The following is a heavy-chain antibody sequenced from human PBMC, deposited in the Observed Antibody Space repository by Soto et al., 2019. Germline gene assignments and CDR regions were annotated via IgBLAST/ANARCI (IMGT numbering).Heavy chain of an antibody. CDR3: AKEGLYKTLDY. V-gene: IGHV3-30*18. CDR1: GFTFKSYG. Sequence: QVQLVESGGGVVQPGRSLRLSCAASGFTFKSYGMHWVRQAPGKGLEWVAVISYDGNNKYYADSVKGRFTISRDIPKNTLYLQLNSLRAEETAVYYCAKEGLYKTLDYWGQGTLVTVSS. J-gene: IGHJ4*02. D-gene: IGHD1-1*01. CDR2: ISYDGNNK.